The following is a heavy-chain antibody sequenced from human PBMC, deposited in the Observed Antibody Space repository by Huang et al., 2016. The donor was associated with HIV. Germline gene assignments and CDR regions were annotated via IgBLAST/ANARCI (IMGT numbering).Heavy chain of an antibody. Sequence: EVHLVQSGAEVKESGESLKISCQASGANFDSYWIGWVRQMPGKGLEWMGVSYPGDSDPRYEPSFQGQVTISADQSINTAYLQWSSLKASDTAIYFCARQGLWLPPTDPFDYWGQGTPVTVSA. CDR2: SYPGDSDP. D-gene: IGHD3-10*01. J-gene: IGHJ4*02. CDR3: ARQGLWLPPTDPFDY. V-gene: IGHV5-51*01. CDR1: GANFDSYW.